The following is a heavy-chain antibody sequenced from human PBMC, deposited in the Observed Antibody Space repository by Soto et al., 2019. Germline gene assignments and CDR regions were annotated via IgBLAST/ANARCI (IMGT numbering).Heavy chain of an antibody. V-gene: IGHV3-48*02. J-gene: IGHJ4*02. CDR2: ISSSSSTI. CDR1: GFTFSSYG. CDR3: ARQISVAGGHFDY. D-gene: IGHD6-19*01. Sequence: GGSLRLSCTASGFTFSSYGMNWVRQAPGKGLEWVSSISSSSSTIYYADSVRGRFTISRNNAKNSLYLQMNSLRDEDTAVYYCARQISVAGGHFDYWGQGTLVTVSS.